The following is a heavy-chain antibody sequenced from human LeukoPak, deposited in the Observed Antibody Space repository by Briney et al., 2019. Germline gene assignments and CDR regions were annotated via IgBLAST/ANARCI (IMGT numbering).Heavy chain of an antibody. Sequence: GGSLRLSCAASGFTFSSYSMNWVRQAPGKGLEWISFIRHDSSDIYYADSVKGRFTISRDNAKNSLYLQMSSLRAEDTAVYYCAREWFGELIWGQGTLVTVSS. V-gene: IGHV3-48*01. CDR1: GFTFSSYS. J-gene: IGHJ4*02. D-gene: IGHD3-10*01. CDR3: AREWFGELI. CDR2: IRHDSSDI.